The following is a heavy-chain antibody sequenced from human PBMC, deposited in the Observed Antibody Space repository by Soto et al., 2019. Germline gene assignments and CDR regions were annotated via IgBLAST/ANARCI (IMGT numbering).Heavy chain of an antibody. CDR3: ARGYCTTTIWHPRFDP. CDR1: GYSFSSYW. J-gene: IGHJ5*02. V-gene: IGHV5-51*01. D-gene: IGHD2-2*01. CDR2: IYPGDSDT. Sequence: PGESLKISCSGVGYSFSSYWIGWVRQVRGKGLEWMGIIYPGDSDTRYSPTFQGQVTISADKSITTAYLQWSSLKASDTAMYYCARGYCTTTIWHPRFDPWGQGTLVTVSS.